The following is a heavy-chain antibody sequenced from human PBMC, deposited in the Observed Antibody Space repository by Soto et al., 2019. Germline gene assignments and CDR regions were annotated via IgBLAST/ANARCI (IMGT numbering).Heavy chain of an antibody. J-gene: IGHJ6*02. Sequence: GASVKVSCKASGYTFTSYGISWVRQAPGQGLEWMGWISAYNGNTNYAQKLQGRVTMTTDTSTSTAYMELRSLRSDDTAVYYCARDGAREWLLLPGDYYYGMDVRGQGTTVTVSS. CDR1: GYTFTSYG. CDR2: ISAYNGNT. CDR3: ARDGAREWLLLPGDYYYGMDV. V-gene: IGHV1-18*04. D-gene: IGHD3-3*01.